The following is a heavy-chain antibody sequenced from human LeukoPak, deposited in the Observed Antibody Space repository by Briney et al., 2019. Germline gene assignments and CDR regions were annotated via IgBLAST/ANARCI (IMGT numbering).Heavy chain of an antibody. J-gene: IGHJ3*02. V-gene: IGHV3-23*01. D-gene: IGHD3-22*01. CDR1: GFTFSSYA. CDR3: AKALTIVYYYDSSGYRRGAFDI. Sequence: GGSLRLSCAASGFTFSSYAMSWVRQAPGKGLERVSAISGSGGSTYYADSVKGRFTISRDNSKNTLYLQMNSLRAEDTAVYYCAKALTIVYYYDSSGYRRGAFDIWGQGTMVTVSS. CDR2: ISGSGGST.